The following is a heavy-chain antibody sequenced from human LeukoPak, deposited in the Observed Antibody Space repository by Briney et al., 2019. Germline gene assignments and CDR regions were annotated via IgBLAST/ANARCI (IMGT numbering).Heavy chain of an antibody. CDR2: IYSDGST. J-gene: IGHJ3*02. CDR1: GFTVSSNY. D-gene: IGHD3-10*01. Sequence: GGSLRLSCAASGFTVSSNYMNWVRQAPGKGLEWVSVIYSDGSTYYADSVKGRFTISRDNSKNTLYFQMNSLRAEDTAVYYCASAAFYYSSGSYYRYAFDIRGQGTMVTVSS. CDR3: ASAAFYYSSGSYYRYAFDI. V-gene: IGHV3-66*01.